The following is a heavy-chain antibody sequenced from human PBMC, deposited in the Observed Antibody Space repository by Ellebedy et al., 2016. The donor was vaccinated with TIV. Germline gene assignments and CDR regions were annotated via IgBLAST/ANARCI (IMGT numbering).Heavy chain of an antibody. V-gene: IGHV1-69*13. D-gene: IGHD2-2*02. CDR1: GGTFSSYA. Sequence: SVKVSXXASGGTFSSYAISWVRQAPGQGLEWMGGIIPIFGTANYAQKFQGRVTITADESTSTAYMELSSLRSEDTAVYYCARDSDIVVVPAAIQYGMDVWGQGTTVTVSS. CDR2: IIPIFGTA. J-gene: IGHJ6*02. CDR3: ARDSDIVVVPAAIQYGMDV.